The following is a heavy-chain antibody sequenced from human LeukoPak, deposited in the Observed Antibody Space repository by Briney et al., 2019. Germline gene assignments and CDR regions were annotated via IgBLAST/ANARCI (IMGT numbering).Heavy chain of an antibody. J-gene: IGHJ6*02. Sequence: GASVKVSCKASGGTFSSYAISWVRQAPGQGLEWMGRIIPILGIANYAQKFQGRVTITADKSTSTAYTELSSLRSEDTAVYYCARCSGGSCYSYYYYGMDVWGQGTTVTVSS. CDR1: GGTFSSYA. CDR2: IIPILGIA. V-gene: IGHV1-69*04. CDR3: ARCSGGSCYSYYYYGMDV. D-gene: IGHD2-15*01.